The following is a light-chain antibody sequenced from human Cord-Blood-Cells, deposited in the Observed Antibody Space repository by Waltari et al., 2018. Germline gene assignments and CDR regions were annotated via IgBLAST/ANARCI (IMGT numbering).Light chain of an antibody. CDR2: EVI. CDR1: SSDVGGSNY. V-gene: IGLV2-14*01. CDR3: SSYTSSSTLV. Sequence: QSALTQPASVSGSPGQSITISCTGTSSDVGGSNYVSWYQQPPGKAPKLMIYEVINRPSGVSNRFSGSKSGNTASLTISGLQAEDEADYYCSSYTSSSTLVFGTGTKVTVL. J-gene: IGLJ1*01.